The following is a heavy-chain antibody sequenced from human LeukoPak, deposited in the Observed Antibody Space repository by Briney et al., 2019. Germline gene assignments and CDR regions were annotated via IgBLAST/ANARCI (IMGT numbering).Heavy chain of an antibody. J-gene: IGHJ5*02. CDR2: IYPGDSDT. Sequence: GESLKISCKGSGYSFTSYWIGWVRQMPGKGLEWMGIIYPGDSDTRYSPSFQGQVTISADKSISTAYLQWSSLKASDTAMNYCASHTGYSSSWYWFDHWGQGTLVTVSS. CDR3: ASHTGYSSSWYWFDH. V-gene: IGHV5-51*01. CDR1: GYSFTSYW. D-gene: IGHD6-13*01.